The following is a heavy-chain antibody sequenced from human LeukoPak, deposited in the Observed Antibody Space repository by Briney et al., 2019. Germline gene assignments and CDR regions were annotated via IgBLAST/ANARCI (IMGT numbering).Heavy chain of an antibody. CDR1: EFTFSSNA. V-gene: IGHV3-23*01. CDR3: AKELDTRSLRGYFHY. Sequence: GGSLRLSCAASEFTFSSNAMSWVRQAPGKGLEYVSGISGSGDRTYYADSVKGRFTISRDSSKNTLYLQMNSLRAEDTALYYCAKELDTRSLRGYFHYWGQGTLVTVSS. D-gene: IGHD5-18*01. CDR2: ISGSGDRT. J-gene: IGHJ4*02.